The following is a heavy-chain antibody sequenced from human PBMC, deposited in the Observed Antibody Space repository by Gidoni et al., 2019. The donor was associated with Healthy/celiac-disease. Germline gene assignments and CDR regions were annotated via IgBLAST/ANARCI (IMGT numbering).Heavy chain of an antibody. D-gene: IGHD1-26*01. V-gene: IGHV4-59*01. CDR2: IYYSGST. Sequence: QVQLQESGPGLATPSENLSLTCTVSGGSISSYYWSWIRQPPGKGLEWIEYIYYSGSTNYNPSLKSRVTISVDTSKDQFSLKLSSVTAADTAVYYCASGSYYGVCAYWGQGTLVTVSS. CDR1: GGSISSYY. CDR3: ASGSYYGVCAY. J-gene: IGHJ4*02.